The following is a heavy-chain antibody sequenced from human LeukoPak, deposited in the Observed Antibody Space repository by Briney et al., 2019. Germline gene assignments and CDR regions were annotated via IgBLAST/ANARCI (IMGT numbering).Heavy chain of an antibody. CDR1: GCSFNSRH. D-gene: IGHD3-10*01. Sequence: ASVKVSCKTSGCSFNSRHVHWVRQAPGQGLEWMGINFFHDGSTSNTQKFQGRVTMTRDTSTSTVYMELSSLRSEDTAVYYCARDSGNYHYDMDVWGQGTTVIVSS. CDR3: ARDSGNYHYDMDV. J-gene: IGHJ6*02. V-gene: IGHV1-46*02. CDR2: NFFHDGST.